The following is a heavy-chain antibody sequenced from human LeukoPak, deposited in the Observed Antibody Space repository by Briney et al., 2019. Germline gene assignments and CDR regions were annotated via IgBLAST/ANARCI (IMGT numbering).Heavy chain of an antibody. CDR2: ISSSGKTV. D-gene: IGHD2-15*01. V-gene: IGHV3-48*04. CDR3: ARLGYCSTGSCYSLDC. Sequence: GGSLRLSCAASGFTFSSYSMNWVRQAPGKGLEWISYISSSGKTVFYADSVKGRFTISRDNAKNSLFLQVNSLRAEDTALYYCARLGYCSTGSCYSLDCWGQGTLVTVSS. J-gene: IGHJ4*02. CDR1: GFTFSSYS.